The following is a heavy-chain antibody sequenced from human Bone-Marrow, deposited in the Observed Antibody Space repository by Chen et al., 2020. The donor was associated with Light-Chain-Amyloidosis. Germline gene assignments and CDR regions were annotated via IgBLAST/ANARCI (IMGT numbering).Heavy chain of an antibody. CDR2: IIPIFGTA. V-gene: IGHV1-69*01. Sequence: QVQLVQAGAEVKKPGSSVKVSCKASGGTFSSYAISWLRQAPGQGLEWMGGIIPIFGTANYAQKFQGRVTITADESTSTAYMELTSLRSEDTAVYYCARDWGAGSGSYYPYWGQGTLVTVSS. CDR1: GGTFSSYA. D-gene: IGHD1-26*01. J-gene: IGHJ4*02. CDR3: ARDWGAGSGSYYPY.